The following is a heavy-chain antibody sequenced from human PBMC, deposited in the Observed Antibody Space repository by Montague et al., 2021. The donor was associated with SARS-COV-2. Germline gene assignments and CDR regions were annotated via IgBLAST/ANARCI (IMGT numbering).Heavy chain of an antibody. Sequence: SETLSLTCEVSGASISSNNWWIWVRQSPGKGLEWIGETYHSGSTNYNSSLRSRVTISVDKSKNQFSLKVNSVGAADTAVYYCARLGVVPSPRTFDPWGQGTLVTVSS. CDR1: GASISSNNW. CDR2: TYHSGST. J-gene: IGHJ5*02. D-gene: IGHD3-10*01. CDR3: ARLGVVPSPRTFDP. V-gene: IGHV4-4*02.